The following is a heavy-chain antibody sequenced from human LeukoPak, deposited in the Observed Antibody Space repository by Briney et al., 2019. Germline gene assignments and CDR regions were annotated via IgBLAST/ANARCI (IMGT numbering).Heavy chain of an antibody. CDR1: GGSLTNTNW. Sequence: SETLSLTCAVSGGSLTNTNWWSWVRQPPGKGLEWIGEIFHSGSTNYNPSLKSRVTISVDKSKKQFSLKLSSVTAADTAVYYCARVLSGSNLDNWGQGTLVTVSS. D-gene: IGHD3-22*01. J-gene: IGHJ4*02. CDR2: IFHSGST. CDR3: ARVLSGSNLDN. V-gene: IGHV4-4*02.